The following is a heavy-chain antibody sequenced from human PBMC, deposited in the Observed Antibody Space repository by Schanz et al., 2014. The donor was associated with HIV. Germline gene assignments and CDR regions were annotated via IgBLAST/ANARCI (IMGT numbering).Heavy chain of an antibody. CDR3: VRGVIYYDSGSYYNYFDY. J-gene: IGHJ4*02. CDR2: IIPISGTA. D-gene: IGHD3-10*01. Sequence: QMHLVQSGSEVRKPGASVKVSCKASGYTFTRYSVSWVRQAPGQGLEWMGGIIPISGTANYAQKFQGRVTMTADKSTSAAYMELSSLRSEDTAVYYCVRGVIYYDSGSYYNYFDYWGQGTLVTVSS. CDR1: GYTFTRYS. V-gene: IGHV1-69*06.